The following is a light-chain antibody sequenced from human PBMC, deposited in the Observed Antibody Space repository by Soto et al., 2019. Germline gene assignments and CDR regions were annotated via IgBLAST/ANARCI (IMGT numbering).Light chain of an antibody. CDR1: SSNIGAGYD. V-gene: IGLV1-40*01. CDR3: QSYDSSLSGVV. Sequence: QSVLTQPPSVSGAPGQRVTISCTGSSSNIGAGYDVHWYQQLPGTAPKLLIYGNNNRPSGVPDRFSGSKSGTSASLAITGLQAEDEADYDCQSYDSSLSGVVFGGGTKITVL. J-gene: IGLJ2*01. CDR2: GNN.